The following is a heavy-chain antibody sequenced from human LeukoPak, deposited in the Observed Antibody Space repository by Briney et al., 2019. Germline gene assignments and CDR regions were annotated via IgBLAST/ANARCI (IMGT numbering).Heavy chain of an antibody. Sequence: PGGSLRLSCVASGFTFSDYYMSWIRQAPGKGLEWVSAISGSGGSTYYADSVKGRFTISRDNSKNTLYLQMNSLRAEDTAVYYCAKDLVFGVVVVAGWFDPWGQGTLVTVSS. CDR2: ISGSGGST. J-gene: IGHJ5*02. CDR3: AKDLVFGVVVVAGWFDP. V-gene: IGHV3-23*01. CDR1: GFTFSDYY. D-gene: IGHD2-2*01.